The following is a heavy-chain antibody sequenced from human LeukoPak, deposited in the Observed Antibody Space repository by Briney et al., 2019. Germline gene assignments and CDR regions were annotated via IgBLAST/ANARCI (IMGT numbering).Heavy chain of an antibody. CDR1: GFTFSSYW. J-gene: IGHJ4*02. CDR2: IKQDGSEK. D-gene: IGHD3-10*02. V-gene: IGHV3-7*03. Sequence: GGSLRLSCAASGFTFSSYWMSWVRQAPGKGLEWVAKIKQDGSEKDYVDSVKGRFTISRDNSKNTLYLQMNSLRAEDTAVYYCAKYLFGSYWGQGTLVTVSS. CDR3: AKYLFGSY.